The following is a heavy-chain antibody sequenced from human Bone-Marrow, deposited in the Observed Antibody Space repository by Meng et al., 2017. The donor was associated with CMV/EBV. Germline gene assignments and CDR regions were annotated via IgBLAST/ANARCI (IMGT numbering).Heavy chain of an antibody. D-gene: IGHD1-1*01. V-gene: IGHV1-8*03. CDR1: YTFPSYD. CDR3: ARRLTKRRGGQYYVDY. Sequence: YTFPSYDINWVRQATGQGLEWMGWMNPNSGNTGYAQKFQGRVTITRNTSISTAYMELSSLRSEDTAVYYCARRLTKRRGGQYYVDYWGQGTLVTVSS. J-gene: IGHJ4*02. CDR2: MNPNSGNT.